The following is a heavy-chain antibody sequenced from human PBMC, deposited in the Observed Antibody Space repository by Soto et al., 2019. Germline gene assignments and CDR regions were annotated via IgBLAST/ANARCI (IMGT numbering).Heavy chain of an antibody. CDR1: GFTFSSYG. CDR3: AREGAARIYYYYMDV. D-gene: IGHD6-6*01. Sequence: GGSLRLSCAASGFTFSSYGMHWVRQAPGKGLEWVAVIWYDGSNKYYADSVKGRFTISRDNSKNTLYLQMNSLRAEDTAVYYCAREGAARIYYYYMDVWGKGTTVTVSS. CDR2: IWYDGSNK. V-gene: IGHV3-33*01. J-gene: IGHJ6*03.